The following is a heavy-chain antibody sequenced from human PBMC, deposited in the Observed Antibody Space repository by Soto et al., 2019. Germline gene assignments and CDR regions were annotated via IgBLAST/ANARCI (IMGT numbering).Heavy chain of an antibody. CDR3: ARHPYIGGFDI. CDR2: FSPTDSYT. Sequence: GEPLKISCKGSGYSFANYWISWVRQMPGKGLEWMGRFSPTDSYTDYNPSFQGHVTISGDKSISTSYVQWSSLKASDTAMYFCARHPYIGGFDIWGQGTTVTVSS. V-gene: IGHV5-10-1*01. CDR1: GYSFANYW. D-gene: IGHD2-15*01. J-gene: IGHJ6*02.